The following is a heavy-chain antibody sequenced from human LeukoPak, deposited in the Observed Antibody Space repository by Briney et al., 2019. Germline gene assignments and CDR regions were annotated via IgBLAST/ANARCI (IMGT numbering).Heavy chain of an antibody. Sequence: GESLKISCKGSGYSFTSYWIGWVRHMPGKGLEWMGIIYPGDSDTRYSPSFQGQVTISADKSISTAYLQWSSLKASDTAMYYCARLRFRGRDGYREDHYYGMDVWGQGTTVTVSS. CDR3: ARLRFRGRDGYREDHYYGMDV. D-gene: IGHD5-24*01. CDR1: GYSFTSYW. V-gene: IGHV5-51*01. CDR2: IYPGDSDT. J-gene: IGHJ6*02.